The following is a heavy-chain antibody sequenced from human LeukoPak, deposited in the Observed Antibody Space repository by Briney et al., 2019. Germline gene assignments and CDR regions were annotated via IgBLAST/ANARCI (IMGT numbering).Heavy chain of an antibody. CDR2: IIPIFGTA. V-gene: IGHV1-69*05. Sequence: SVKVSCKASGGTFSSYAIRWVRQAPGQGLEWMGGIIPIFGTANYAQKLQGRVTMTTDTSTSTAYMELRSLRSDDTAVYYCAREPYSYGSLGYWGQGTLVTVSS. CDR1: GGTFSSYA. CDR3: AREPYSYGSLGY. D-gene: IGHD5-18*01. J-gene: IGHJ4*02.